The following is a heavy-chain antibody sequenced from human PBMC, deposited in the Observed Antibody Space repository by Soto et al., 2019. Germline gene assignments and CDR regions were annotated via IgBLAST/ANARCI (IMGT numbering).Heavy chain of an antibody. V-gene: IGHV4-31*03. Sequence: PSETLSLTCTVSGGSISSGGYYWSWIRQHPGKGLEWIGYIYYSGSTCYNPSLKSRVTISVDTSKNQFSLKLSSVTAADTAVYYCARDRAYDFWSGYLDYYYYGMDVWGQGT. D-gene: IGHD3-3*01. CDR1: GGSISSGGYY. CDR3: ARDRAYDFWSGYLDYYYYGMDV. J-gene: IGHJ6*02. CDR2: IYYSGST.